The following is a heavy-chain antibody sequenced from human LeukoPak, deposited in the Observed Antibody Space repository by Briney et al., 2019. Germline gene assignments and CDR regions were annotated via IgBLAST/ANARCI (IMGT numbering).Heavy chain of an antibody. D-gene: IGHD6-13*01. CDR2: INPNSGGT. CDR1: GYTFTGYY. V-gene: IGHV1-2*02. Sequence: ASVKVSCKASGYTFTGYYMHWVRQAPGQGLEWMGWINPNSGGTNYAQKFQGRVTMTRDTSISTAYMELSRLRSDDTAVYYCARSLIAAAGTIAFDIWGQGTMVTVSS. CDR3: ARSLIAAAGTIAFDI. J-gene: IGHJ3*02.